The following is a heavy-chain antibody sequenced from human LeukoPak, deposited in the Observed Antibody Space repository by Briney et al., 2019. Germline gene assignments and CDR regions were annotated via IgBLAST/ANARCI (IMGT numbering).Heavy chain of an antibody. D-gene: IGHD6-13*01. J-gene: IGHJ5*01. CDR1: GFSFSGYW. CDR2: INGDQSNR. CDR3: ARTKYSNSWSDF. V-gene: IGHV3-74*01. Sequence: GGSLRLSCAASGFSFSGYWMHWVRQIPGKGLVWVSRINGDQSNRTYADSVKGRFTISRDNAKNTLYLQMNSLRAEDTAVYYCARTKYSNSWSDFWGQGTLVTVSS.